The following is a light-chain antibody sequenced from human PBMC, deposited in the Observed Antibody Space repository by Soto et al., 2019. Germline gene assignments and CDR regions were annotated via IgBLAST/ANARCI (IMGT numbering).Light chain of an antibody. Sequence: EIVFTQSPATLSLSPGERAILSCRASQSVSTFLAWFQQKPGQPPRLLIYDASNRANGIPDSFSGSGSGTDLTLTISSLEPEDFSVYYCQQRSNWPTITFGQGTRLEIK. J-gene: IGKJ5*01. CDR1: QSVSTF. CDR2: DAS. V-gene: IGKV3-11*01. CDR3: QQRSNWPTIT.